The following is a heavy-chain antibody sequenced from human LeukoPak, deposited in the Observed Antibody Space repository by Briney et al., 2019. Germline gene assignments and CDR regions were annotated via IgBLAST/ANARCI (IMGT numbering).Heavy chain of an antibody. CDR2: IIPILGIA. J-gene: IGHJ6*02. CDR1: GGTFSSYA. Sequence: ASVKVSCKASGGTFSSYAISWVRQAPGQGLEWMGRIIPILGIANYAQKFQGRVTITADKSTSTAYMELSSLRSEDTAVYYCASDYGDYGNGMDVWGQGTTVTVSS. D-gene: IGHD4-17*01. CDR3: ASDYGDYGNGMDV. V-gene: IGHV1-69*04.